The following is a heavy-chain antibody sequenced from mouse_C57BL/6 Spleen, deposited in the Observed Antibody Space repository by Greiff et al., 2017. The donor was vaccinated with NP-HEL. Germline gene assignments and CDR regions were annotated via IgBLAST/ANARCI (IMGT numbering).Heavy chain of an antibody. Sequence: DVQLVESGGGLVKPGGSLKLSCAASGFTFSSYAMSWVRQTPEKRLEWVATISDGGSYTYYPDNVKGRFTISRDNAKNNLYLQMSHLKSEDTAMYYCARGGNFDVWGTGTTVTVSS. V-gene: IGHV5-4*01. CDR1: GFTFSSYA. CDR3: ARGGNFDV. J-gene: IGHJ1*03. CDR2: ISDGGSYT.